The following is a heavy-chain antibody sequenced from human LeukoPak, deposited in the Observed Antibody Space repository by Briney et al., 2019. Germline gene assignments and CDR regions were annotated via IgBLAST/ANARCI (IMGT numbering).Heavy chain of an antibody. Sequence: SETLSLNCAVYGVSFSGYYWSWLRPPPGKGLEWIGKINHSGSTNYNPSLKSRVTTSVDTSKNQFSLKVSSVTAADTAVYYCARGIGTAMSDWGQGTLVTVSS. CDR2: INHSGST. D-gene: IGHD5-18*01. CDR3: ARGIGTAMSD. CDR1: GVSFSGYY. J-gene: IGHJ4*02. V-gene: IGHV4-34*01.